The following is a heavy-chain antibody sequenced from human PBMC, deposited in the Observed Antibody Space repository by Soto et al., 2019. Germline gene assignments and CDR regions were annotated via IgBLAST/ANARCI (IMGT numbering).Heavy chain of an antibody. D-gene: IGHD2-15*01. J-gene: IGHJ4*02. V-gene: IGHV3-21*01. CDR3: ASEGRVGGFDY. CDR2: ITSSSSYI. CDR1: GFTFSSYS. Sequence: EVQLVESGGGLVKPGGSLRLSCAASGFTFSSYSMNWVRQAPGKGLEWVSSITSSSSYIYYADSVKGRFTISRDNAKNSLYLQMKSLGAEDTAVYYCASEGRVGGFDYWGQGTLVTVSS.